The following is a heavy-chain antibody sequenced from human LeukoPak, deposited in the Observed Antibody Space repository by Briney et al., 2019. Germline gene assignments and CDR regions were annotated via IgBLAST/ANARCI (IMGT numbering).Heavy chain of an antibody. J-gene: IGHJ4*02. CDR3: ARVFARYSGSF. CDR1: GGSISSYY. CDR2: IYYSGST. Sequence: KPSETLSLTCTVSGGSISSYYWSWIRQPPGKGLEWIGYIYYSGSTNYNPSLKSRVTISVDTSKNQFSLKLSSVTAADTAVYYCARVFARYSGSFWGQGTLVTVSS. V-gene: IGHV4-59*01. D-gene: IGHD1-26*01.